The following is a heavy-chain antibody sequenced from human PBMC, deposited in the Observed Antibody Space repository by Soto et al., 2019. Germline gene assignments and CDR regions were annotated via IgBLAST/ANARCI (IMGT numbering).Heavy chain of an antibody. CDR3: GRFLCPYYVPPGYYYRLDL. CDR1: GGSISSYY. J-gene: IGHJ6*01. Sequence: PSETLSLTCTVSGGSISSYYWSWIRQPPGKGLEWIGYIYYSGSTNYNPSLKSRVTISVDTSKNQFSLKLSSVTAADTAVYYCGRFLCPYYVPPGYYYRLDLWGQRTTVTVSS. V-gene: IGHV4-59*01. CDR2: IYYSGST. D-gene: IGHD3-10*02.